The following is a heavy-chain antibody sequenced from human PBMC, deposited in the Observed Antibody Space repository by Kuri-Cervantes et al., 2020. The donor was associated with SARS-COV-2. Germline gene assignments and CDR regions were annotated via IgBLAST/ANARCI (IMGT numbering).Heavy chain of an antibody. J-gene: IGHJ3*02. V-gene: IGHV1-46*01. CDR2: INPSGGST. D-gene: IGHD2-2*01. CDR3: AREDIVVVPAYYDDAFDI. Sequence: ASVKVSCKASGVTFTRDTINWVRQAPGQGLEWIGIINPSGGSTSYAQKFQGRVTMTRDTSTSTVYMELSSLRSEDTAVYYCAREDIVVVPAYYDDAFDIWGQGTMVTVSS. CDR1: GVTFTRDT.